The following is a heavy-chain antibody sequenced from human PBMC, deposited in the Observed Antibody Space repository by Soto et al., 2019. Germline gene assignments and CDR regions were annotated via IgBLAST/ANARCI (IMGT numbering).Heavy chain of an antibody. Sequence: GXSVKVSCRASGYTFTSYAMHWGRQAPGQRLEWMGWINAGNGNTKYSQKFQGRVTITRDTSASTAYMELSSLRSEDTAVYYCARDPKIAADYYYYYGMDVWGQGTTVTVSS. J-gene: IGHJ6*02. CDR3: ARDPKIAADYYYYYGMDV. CDR2: INAGNGNT. V-gene: IGHV1-3*01. CDR1: GYTFTSYA. D-gene: IGHD6-13*01.